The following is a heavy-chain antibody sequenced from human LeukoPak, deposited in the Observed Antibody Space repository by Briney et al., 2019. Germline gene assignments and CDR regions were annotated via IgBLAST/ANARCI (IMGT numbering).Heavy chain of an antibody. CDR1: GGSISSGDYY. CDR2: IYYSGST. J-gene: IGHJ4*02. Sequence: TSETLSLTCTVSGGSISSGDYYWSWIRQPPGKGLEWIGYIYYSGSTYYNPSLKSRVTISVDTSKNQFSLKLSSVTAADTAVYYCARDHYHILTGYSPLGYWGQGTLVTVSS. CDR3: ARDHYHILTGYSPLGY. D-gene: IGHD3-9*01. V-gene: IGHV4-30-4*01.